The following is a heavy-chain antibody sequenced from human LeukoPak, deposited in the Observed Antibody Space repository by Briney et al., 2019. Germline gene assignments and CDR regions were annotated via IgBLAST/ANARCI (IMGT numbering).Heavy chain of an antibody. D-gene: IGHD3-22*01. V-gene: IGHV3-20*04. CDR2: INWNGGST. Sequence: GSLSLSCAASGFTFDDYGMSWVRQAPGKGLEWVSGINWNGGSTGYADSVKGRFTISRDNAKNSLYLQMNSLRAEDTALYYCARHHHYYDSSGYPQFDPWGQGTLVTVSS. CDR3: ARHHHYYDSSGYPQFDP. J-gene: IGHJ5*02. CDR1: GFTFDDYG.